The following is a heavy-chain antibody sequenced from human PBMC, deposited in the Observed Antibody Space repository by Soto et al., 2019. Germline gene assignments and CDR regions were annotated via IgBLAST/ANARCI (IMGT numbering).Heavy chain of an antibody. D-gene: IGHD3-10*01. J-gene: IGHJ6*02. CDR3: ARDAYYYGSGSSYYYGMDV. CDR1: GGSFSTYY. V-gene: IGHV4-59*01. CDR2: IYDSGST. Sequence: QVQLQESGPGLVKPSETLSLTCTVSGGSFSTYYWNWIRQPPGKGLEWIGYIYDSGSTNYNPSVKSRVTISVDTSTNQFSLKLSSVTAADTAVYYCARDAYYYGSGSSYYYGMDVWGQGTTVTVSS.